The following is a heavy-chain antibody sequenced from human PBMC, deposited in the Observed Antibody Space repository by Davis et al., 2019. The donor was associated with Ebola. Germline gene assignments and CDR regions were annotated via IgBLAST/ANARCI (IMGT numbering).Heavy chain of an antibody. V-gene: IGHV3-21*01. CDR2: ISSSSSYI. Sequence: GESLKISCAASGFTFSNYWMSWVRQAPGKGLEWVSSISSSSSYIYYADSVKGRFTISRDNAKNSLYLQMNSLRAEDTAVYYCARDMRLEGAVDYWGQGTLVTVSS. CDR1: GFTFSNYW. D-gene: IGHD1-26*01. CDR3: ARDMRLEGAVDY. J-gene: IGHJ4*02.